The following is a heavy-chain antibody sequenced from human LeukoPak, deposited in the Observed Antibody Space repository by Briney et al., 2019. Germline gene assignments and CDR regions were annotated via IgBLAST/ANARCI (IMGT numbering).Heavy chain of an antibody. D-gene: IGHD6-19*01. Sequence: PGGSLRLSCAASGFTFSSYWMSWVRQAPGKGLEGVANIKQDGSEKYYVDSVKGRFTISRDNAKNSLYLQMNSLRAEDTAVYYCARRYSSGWFYFDYWGQGTLVTVSS. CDR1: GFTFSSYW. J-gene: IGHJ4*02. CDR3: ARRYSSGWFYFDY. V-gene: IGHV3-7*03. CDR2: IKQDGSEK.